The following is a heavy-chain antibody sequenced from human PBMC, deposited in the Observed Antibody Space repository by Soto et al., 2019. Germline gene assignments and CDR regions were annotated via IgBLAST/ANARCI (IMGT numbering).Heavy chain of an antibody. CDR1: GGTFSSYT. J-gene: IGHJ4*02. CDR3: ARGYCSGGSCYPSIDY. V-gene: IGHV1-69*02. Sequence: SVKVSCKASGGTFSSYTISWLRQAPGQGLEWMGRIIPILGIANYAQKFQGRVTITADKSTSTAYMELSSLRSEDTAVYYCARGYCSGGSCYPSIDYWGQGTLVTV. D-gene: IGHD2-15*01. CDR2: IIPILGIA.